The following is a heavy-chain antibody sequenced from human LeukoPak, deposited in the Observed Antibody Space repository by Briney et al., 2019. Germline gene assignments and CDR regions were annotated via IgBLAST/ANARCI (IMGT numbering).Heavy chain of an antibody. CDR2: MNPNSGNT. Sequence: ASVKVSCKASGYTFTSYDINWVRQATGQGLEWMGWMNPNSGNTGYAQKFQGRVTITADKSTSTAYMELSSLRSEDTAVYYCARSPSYDSSGYYFLWGQGTLVTVSS. CDR3: ARSPSYDSSGYYFL. V-gene: IGHV1-8*01. J-gene: IGHJ4*02. CDR1: GYTFTSYD. D-gene: IGHD3-22*01.